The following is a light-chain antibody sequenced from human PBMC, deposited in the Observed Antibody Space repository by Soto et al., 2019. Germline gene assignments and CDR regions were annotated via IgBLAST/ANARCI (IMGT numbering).Light chain of an antibody. CDR2: VNSDGSH. CDR1: SGHSSYA. V-gene: IGLV4-69*01. Sequence: QPVLTQSPSASASLGASVKLTCTLISGHSSYAIAWHQQQPEKGPRYLMKVNSDGSHSKGDGIPDRFSGSSSGAERYLTISSLQSEDEADYYCQTWGTGPWVFGGGTKLTVL. J-gene: IGLJ3*02. CDR3: QTWGTGPWV.